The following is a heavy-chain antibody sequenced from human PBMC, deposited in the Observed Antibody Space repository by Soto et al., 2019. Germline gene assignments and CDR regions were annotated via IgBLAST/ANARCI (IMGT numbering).Heavy chain of an antibody. CDR1: GYTFENYY. CDR2: LDPTGVRT. CDR3: ARELQFPHQETGMDV. V-gene: IGHV1-46*02. J-gene: IGHJ6*02. D-gene: IGHD2-15*01. Sequence: QVHLVQSGAEVKKPGASVKVSCKASGYTFENYYIHWVRQAPGQGLEWLGILDPTGVRTTYAPKLQDRVNMNRDTSPSTVYMELTSLRSNDTALYYCARELQFPHQETGMDVWGQGTTVTVSS.